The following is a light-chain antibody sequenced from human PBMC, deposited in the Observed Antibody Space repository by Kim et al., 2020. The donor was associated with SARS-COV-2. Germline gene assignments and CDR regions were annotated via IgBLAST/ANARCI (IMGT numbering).Light chain of an antibody. CDR3: SAYTSISTVI. Sequence: GQSITISCTGTSSDVGGYNSVSWYQQHPGKAPKVLIYDVGNRPSGVSSRFSGSKSGNMASLTISGLQAEDEADYYCSAYTSISTVIFGGGTHLTVL. J-gene: IGLJ2*01. V-gene: IGLV2-14*03. CDR1: SSDVGGYNS. CDR2: DVG.